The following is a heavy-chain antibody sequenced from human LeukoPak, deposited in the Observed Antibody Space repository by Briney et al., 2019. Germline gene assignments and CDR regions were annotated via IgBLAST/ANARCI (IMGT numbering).Heavy chain of an antibody. CDR3: AKAYLWFGELSPFDY. CDR2: ISSSSSTI. J-gene: IGHJ4*02. Sequence: GGSLRLSCAASGFTFSSYSMNWVRQAPGKGLEWVSYISSSSSTIYYVDSVKGRFTISRDNAMNSVYLQMNSLRAEDTAVYYCAKAYLWFGELSPFDYWGQGTLVTVSS. D-gene: IGHD3-10*01. V-gene: IGHV3-48*01. CDR1: GFTFSSYS.